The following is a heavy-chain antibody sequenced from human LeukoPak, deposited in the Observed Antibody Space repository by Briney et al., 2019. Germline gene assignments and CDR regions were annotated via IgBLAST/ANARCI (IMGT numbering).Heavy chain of an antibody. Sequence: GGSLRLSCAASGFTFSPYWMSWVRQAPGKGLEWVATIIENGRDGYYVDSVYGRFSVSRDNARNSLYLQMNSLRAEDTAVYYCAREYYSSFDYWGQGSLVIVSS. CDR2: IIENGRDG. CDR1: GFTFSPYW. V-gene: IGHV3-7*01. D-gene: IGHD2-21*01. J-gene: IGHJ4*02. CDR3: AREYYSSFDY.